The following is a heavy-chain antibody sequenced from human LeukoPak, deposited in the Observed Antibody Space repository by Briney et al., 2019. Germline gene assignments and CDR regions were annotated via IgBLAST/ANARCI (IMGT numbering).Heavy chain of an antibody. D-gene: IGHD2-2*01. V-gene: IGHV1-24*01. J-gene: IGHJ4*02. Sequence: ASVKVSCKVSGYTLTELSMHWVRQAPGKGLEWMGGFDPEDGETIYAQKFQGRVTMTEDASTDTAYMELSSLRSEDTAVYYCATGLIGYCSSTSCYSGGASRESDYWGQVTLVTVSS. CDR1: GYTLTELS. CDR3: ATGLIGYCSSTSCYSGGASRESDY. CDR2: FDPEDGET.